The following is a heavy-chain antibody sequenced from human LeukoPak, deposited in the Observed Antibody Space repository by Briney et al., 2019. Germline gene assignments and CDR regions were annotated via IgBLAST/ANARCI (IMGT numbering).Heavy chain of an antibody. D-gene: IGHD4-11*01. CDR1: GFTFRNYA. V-gene: IGHV3-23*01. J-gene: IGHJ3*02. Sequence: GGSLRLSCRASGFTFRNYAMDWVRQAPGKGLEWVSGIRGGGVITYYADSVKGRFTISRDNSKNTLFLQMNNLRAEDTAVYYCAIEMSTGGDAFDIWGRGTMGSVSS. CDR2: IRGGGVIT. CDR3: AIEMSTGGDAFDI.